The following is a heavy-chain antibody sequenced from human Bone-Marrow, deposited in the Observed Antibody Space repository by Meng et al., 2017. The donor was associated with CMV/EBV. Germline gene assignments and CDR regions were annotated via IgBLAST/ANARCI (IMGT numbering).Heavy chain of an antibody. Sequence: GGSLRLSCAASGFTFDSYTMSWVRHSAGKGLECVALISAIDDSTYYADSVKGRFTISRDNSKNMVSLEMHSLRSEDTAIYYCAKTLNGYGGQDYWGQGTQVTVSS. V-gene: IGHV3-23*01. J-gene: IGHJ4*02. CDR3: AKTLNGYGGQDY. D-gene: IGHD5-12*01. CDR2: ISAIDDST. CDR1: GFTFDSYT.